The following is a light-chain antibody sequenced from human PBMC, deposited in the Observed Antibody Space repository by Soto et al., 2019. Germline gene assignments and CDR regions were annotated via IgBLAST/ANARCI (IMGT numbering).Light chain of an antibody. CDR3: QYYNDYCWT. V-gene: IGKV1-5*03. CDR2: ETS. CDR1: QTISSW. Sequence: DIPLTQSPSTLSASVGDRVTITCRASQTISSWLAWYQQKPGKAPNLLIYETSNLESGVPSRFSGSGSGTEFTLTISSQQPDDFANYYRQYYNDYCWTFGQGTKVEIK. J-gene: IGKJ1*01.